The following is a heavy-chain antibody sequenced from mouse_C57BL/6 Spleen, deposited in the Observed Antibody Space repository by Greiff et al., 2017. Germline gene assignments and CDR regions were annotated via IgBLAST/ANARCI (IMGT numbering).Heavy chain of an antibody. V-gene: IGHV1-15*01. CDR1: GYTFTDYE. CDR2: IDPETGGT. D-gene: IGHD2-4*01. Sequence: VQLQQSGAELVRPGASVTLSCKASGYTFTDYEMHWVKQTPVHGLEWIGAIDPETGGTAYNQKFKGKAILTADKSSSTAYMELRSLTSEDSAVYYCTRGDYDYDGAWFAYWGQGTLVTVSA. CDR3: TRGDYDYDGAWFAY. J-gene: IGHJ3*01.